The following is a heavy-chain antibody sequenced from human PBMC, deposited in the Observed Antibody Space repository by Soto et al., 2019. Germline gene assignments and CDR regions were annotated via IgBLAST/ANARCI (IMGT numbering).Heavy chain of an antibody. Sequence: QVQLVQSGAEVKTPGSSVKVSCKDSGRTFSSYAISWVRQAPGQGLEWMGGIIPIFGTANYAQTFQGRGTITADESTSTAYMELSSLRSEDTAVYYCARAAHDYGDCVAVYWGQGTLVTVSS. V-gene: IGHV1-69*01. J-gene: IGHJ4*02. D-gene: IGHD4-17*01. CDR2: IIPIFGTA. CDR1: GRTFSSYA. CDR3: ARAAHDYGDCVAVY.